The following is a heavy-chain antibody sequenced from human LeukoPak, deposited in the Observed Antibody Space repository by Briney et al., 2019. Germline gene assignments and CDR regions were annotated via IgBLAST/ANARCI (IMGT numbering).Heavy chain of an antibody. Sequence: GGSLRLSCAASGFIFSRYAMSWVRQAPGKGLEWVSAISGSGGSTYYADSVKGRFTISRDNSKNTLYLQMNSLRAEDTAVYYCAKAGGYSSGSLPFDYWGQGTLVTVSS. V-gene: IGHV3-23*01. CDR1: GFIFSRYA. D-gene: IGHD6-19*01. CDR3: AKAGGYSSGSLPFDY. CDR2: ISGSGGST. J-gene: IGHJ4*02.